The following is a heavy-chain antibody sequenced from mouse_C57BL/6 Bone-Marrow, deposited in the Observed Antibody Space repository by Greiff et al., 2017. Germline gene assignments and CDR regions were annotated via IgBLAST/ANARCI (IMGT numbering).Heavy chain of an antibody. CDR3: ARNYGLRRSAGFAY. J-gene: IGHJ3*01. CDR1: GFSLTSYG. Sequence: VMLVESGPGLVQPSQSLSITCTVSGFSLTSYGVHWVRQSPGKGLEWLGVIWSGGSTDYNAAFISRLSISKDNSKSQVFFKMNSLQADDTAIYYCARNYGLRRSAGFAYWGQGTLVTVSA. CDR2: IWSGGST. V-gene: IGHV2-2*01. D-gene: IGHD2-4*01.